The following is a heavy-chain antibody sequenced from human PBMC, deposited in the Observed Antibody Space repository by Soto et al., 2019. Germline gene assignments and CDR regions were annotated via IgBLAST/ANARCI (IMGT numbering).Heavy chain of an antibody. CDR3: ARRGSSSWYGY. J-gene: IGHJ4*02. CDR1: GGYISSSSYY. V-gene: IGHV4-39*01. Sequence: QLQLQESGPGLVKPSETLSLTCTVSGGYISSSSYYWGWIRQPPGKGLEWIGSIYYRGRTYSNPSLKSRVTISVDTSKDQFSLKLSSVTAADTAVYYCARRGSSSWYGYWGQGTLVTVAS. D-gene: IGHD6-13*01. CDR2: IYYRGRT.